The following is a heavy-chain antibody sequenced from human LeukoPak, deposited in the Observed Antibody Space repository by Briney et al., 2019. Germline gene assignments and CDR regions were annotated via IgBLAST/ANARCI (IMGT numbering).Heavy chain of an antibody. CDR1: GFTFSSYA. CDR3: AKAGGYYGDYGPFDY. Sequence: GGSLRLSCAVSGFTFSSYAMSWVRQAPGKGLEWVSAISGSGGSTYYADSVKGRFTISRDNSKNTLYLQMNSLRAEDTAVYYCAKAGGYYGDYGPFDYWGQGTLVTVSS. J-gene: IGHJ4*02. CDR2: ISGSGGST. V-gene: IGHV3-23*01. D-gene: IGHD4-17*01.